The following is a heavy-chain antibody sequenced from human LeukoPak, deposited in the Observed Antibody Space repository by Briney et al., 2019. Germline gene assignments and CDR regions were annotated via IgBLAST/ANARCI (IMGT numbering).Heavy chain of an antibody. V-gene: IGHV1-24*01. CDR3: ATVPSSSVGATPWGY. D-gene: IGHD1-26*01. CDR2: FDPEDGET. J-gene: IGHJ4*02. CDR1: GYTLTELS. Sequence: ASVKVSCKVSGYTLTELSMHWVRQAPGKGLEWMGGFDPEDGETIYAQKFQGRVTMTEDTSTDTAYTELSSLRPEDTAVYYCATVPSSSVGATPWGYWGQGTLVTVSS.